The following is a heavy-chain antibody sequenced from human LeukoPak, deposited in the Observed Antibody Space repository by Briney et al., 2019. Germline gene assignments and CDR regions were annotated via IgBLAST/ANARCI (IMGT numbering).Heavy chain of an antibody. J-gene: IGHJ4*02. Sequence: SETLSLTCAVYGGSFSGYYWSWIRQPPGKGLEWIREINHSGSTNYNPSLKSRVTISVDTSKNQFSLKLSSVTAADTAVYYCASWYYGSGSYPYYFDYWGQGTLVTVSS. D-gene: IGHD3-10*01. CDR2: INHSGST. CDR3: ASWYYGSGSYPYYFDY. CDR1: GGSFSGYY. V-gene: IGHV4-34*01.